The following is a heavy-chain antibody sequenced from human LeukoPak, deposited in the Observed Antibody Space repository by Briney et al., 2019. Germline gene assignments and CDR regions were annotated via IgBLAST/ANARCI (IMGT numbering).Heavy chain of an antibody. CDR2: IIPIFGTA. CDR1: GGTFSSYA. CDR3: ARDGSSSWYFDY. Sequence: SVKVSCKASGGTFSSYAISWVRQAPGQGLEWMGGIIPIFGTANYAQKFQGRVTITADKSTSTAYMELSSLRSEDTAVYYYARDGSSSWYFDYWGQGTLVTVSS. J-gene: IGHJ4*02. V-gene: IGHV1-69*06. D-gene: IGHD6-13*01.